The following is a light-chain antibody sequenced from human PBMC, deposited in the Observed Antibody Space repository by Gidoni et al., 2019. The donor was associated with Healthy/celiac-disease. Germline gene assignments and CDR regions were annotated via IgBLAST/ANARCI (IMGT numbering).Light chain of an antibody. CDR3: QQSYSTPLT. J-gene: IGKJ4*01. V-gene: IGKV1-39*01. CDR1: QSISSY. Sequence: DIQMTQSPSSLSASVGDRVTITCRASQSISSYLNWYQQKPGKAPKLLLYAASSLQSGVPSRFSGSGSGTDFTLTISSLQPEDFATYYCQQSYSTPLTCXGXTKVXIK. CDR2: AAS.